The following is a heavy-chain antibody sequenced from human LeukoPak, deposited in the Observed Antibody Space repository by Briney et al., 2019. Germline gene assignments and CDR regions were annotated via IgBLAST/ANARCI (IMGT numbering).Heavy chain of an antibody. CDR1: GGSFSGYY. J-gene: IGHJ4*02. CDR3: ARGPSSYYYDSSGYSGVDY. CDR2: INHSGST. V-gene: IGHV4-34*01. D-gene: IGHD3-22*01. Sequence: SETLSLTCAVYGGSFSGYYWSWIRQPPGKGLEWIGEINHSGSTNYNPSLKSRVTISVDTSKSQFSLKLSSVTAADTAVYYCARGPSSYYYDSSGYSGVDYWGQGTLVTVSS.